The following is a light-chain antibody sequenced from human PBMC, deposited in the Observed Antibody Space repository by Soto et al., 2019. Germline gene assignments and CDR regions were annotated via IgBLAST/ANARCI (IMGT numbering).Light chain of an antibody. Sequence: DIQMTQSPSTLSASVGDRVTITCRASQSISSWLGWYQQKPGKAPKLLIYDASSLESGVPSRFSGSGSGTEFTLTISSLQPDDFATYYCQQYNSYEGTFGQGTKVEIK. CDR2: DAS. J-gene: IGKJ1*01. V-gene: IGKV1-5*01. CDR1: QSISSW. CDR3: QQYNSYEGT.